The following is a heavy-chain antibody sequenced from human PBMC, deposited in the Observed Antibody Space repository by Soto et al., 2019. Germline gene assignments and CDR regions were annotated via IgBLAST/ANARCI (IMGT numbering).Heavy chain of an antibody. V-gene: IGHV4-34*01. CDR3: ARGNFRARITGTNGYYYYMDV. J-gene: IGHJ6*03. D-gene: IGHD1-7*01. CDR2: INHSGST. Sequence: SETLSLTCAVYGGSFSGYYWSWIRQPPGKGLEWIGEINHSGSTNYNPSLKSRVTISVDTSKNQFSLKLSSVTAADTAVYYCARGNFRARITGTNGYYYYMDVWGKGTTVTVSS. CDR1: GGSFSGYY.